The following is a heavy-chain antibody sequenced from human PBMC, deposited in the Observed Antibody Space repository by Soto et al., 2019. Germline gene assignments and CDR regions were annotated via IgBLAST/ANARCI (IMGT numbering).Heavy chain of an antibody. Sequence: EVQLVDSGGGLVQPGGSLSLSCAASGFIFSNYVISWVRQAPGTGLEWVSSISDSGGTSYYADSVKGRLTISRDNSKNTLYLQINCLRAEDTGIYYVAKRPRALITFDFWSQGTLVNVSS. CDR1: GFIFSNYV. CDR2: ISDSGGTS. D-gene: IGHD2-8*01. V-gene: IGHV3-23*04. CDR3: AKRPRALITFDF. J-gene: IGHJ4*02.